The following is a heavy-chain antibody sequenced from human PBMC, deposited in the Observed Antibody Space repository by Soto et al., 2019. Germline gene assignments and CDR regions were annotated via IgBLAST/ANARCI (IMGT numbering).Heavy chain of an antibody. CDR3: ARTTAVPNTLRSRYFFDY. D-gene: IGHD4-17*01. Sequence: SETLSLTCSVSGGSVSDKTYYWSWIRQPPGKRLEWIGYVYYSGTTNYNPSLKSRVTISVDLSKNRFSLRLSSVTTADTALYYCARTTAVPNTLRSRYFFDYWGQGTLVTISS. CDR1: GGSVSDKTYY. CDR2: VYYSGTT. V-gene: IGHV4-61*01. J-gene: IGHJ4*02.